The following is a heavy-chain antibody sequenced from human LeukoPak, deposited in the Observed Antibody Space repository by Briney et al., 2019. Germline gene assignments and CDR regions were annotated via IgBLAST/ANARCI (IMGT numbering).Heavy chain of an antibody. CDR3: ARGGDTYYYDSSGPSQP. D-gene: IGHD3-22*01. V-gene: IGHV1-2*02. CDR1: GYTFTGYF. J-gene: IGHJ5*02. Sequence: ASVKVSCKASGYTFTGYFMHWVRQAPGQGLGWMGWLYPNSGGTNYAQTFQGRVTMTRDTSISTAYMELSRLRSDDTAVYYCARGGDTYYYDSSGPSQPWGQGTLVTVSA. CDR2: LYPNSGGT.